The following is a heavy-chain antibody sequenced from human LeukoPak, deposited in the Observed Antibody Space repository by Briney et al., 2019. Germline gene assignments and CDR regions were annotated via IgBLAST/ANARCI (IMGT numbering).Heavy chain of an antibody. Sequence: TGGSLRLSCAASGFTFSSCAMSWVRQAPGKGLEWVSSISGSGGSTYYADSVKGLFTISRDNSKNTLYLQMNSLRAGDTAVYYCAKEGNEIYSYGLFGYWGQGTLVTVSS. V-gene: IGHV3-23*01. J-gene: IGHJ4*02. CDR3: AKEGNEIYSYGLFGY. CDR2: ISGSGGST. D-gene: IGHD5-18*01. CDR1: GFTFSSCA.